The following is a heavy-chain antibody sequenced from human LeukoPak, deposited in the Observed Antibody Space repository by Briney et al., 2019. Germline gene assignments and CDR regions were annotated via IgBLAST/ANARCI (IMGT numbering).Heavy chain of an antibody. D-gene: IGHD3-22*01. CDR1: GGSISSSNW. CDR2: IYHSGST. V-gene: IGHV4-4*02. J-gene: IGHJ6*02. Sequence: PSETLSLTCAVSGGSISSSNWWSWVRQPPGKGLEWIGEIYHSGSTNYNPSLKSRVTISVDKSKNQFSLKLSSVTAADTAVYYCARVPIVVVITALYYYYGMDVWGQGATVTVSS. CDR3: ARVPIVVVITALYYYYGMDV.